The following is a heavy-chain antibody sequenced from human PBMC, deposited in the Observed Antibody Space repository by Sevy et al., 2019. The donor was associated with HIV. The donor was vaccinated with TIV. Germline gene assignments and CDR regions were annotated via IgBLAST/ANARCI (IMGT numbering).Heavy chain of an antibody. D-gene: IGHD5-18*01. Sequence: GESLKISCAASGFTFSSYSMNWVRQAPGKGLEWVSYISSSSSTIYYADSVKGRFTISRDNAKNSLYLQMNSLRDEDTAVYYCAREITPMVTGYYYYYGMDVWGQGTTVTVSS. CDR3: AREITPMVTGYYYYYGMDV. CDR2: ISSSSSTI. V-gene: IGHV3-48*02. CDR1: GFTFSSYS. J-gene: IGHJ6*02.